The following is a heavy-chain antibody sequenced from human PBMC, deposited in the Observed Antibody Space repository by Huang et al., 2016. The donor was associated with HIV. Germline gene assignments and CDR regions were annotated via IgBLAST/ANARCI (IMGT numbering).Heavy chain of an antibody. Sequence: QVQLRQWGAGLVKPSETLSLTCAVYGGSFSGYYWTWIRQSPGKGLEGIGEINHIGKTNYQPSLKSRVTISKDTAKNQFSLQLTSVSAADTGVYFCTREKAADSAWYGVYYFDYWGEEALVTVTS. D-gene: IGHD6-19*01. CDR3: TREKAADSAWYGVYYFDY. J-gene: IGHJ4*02. V-gene: IGHV4-34*01. CDR1: GGSFSGYY. CDR2: INHIGKT.